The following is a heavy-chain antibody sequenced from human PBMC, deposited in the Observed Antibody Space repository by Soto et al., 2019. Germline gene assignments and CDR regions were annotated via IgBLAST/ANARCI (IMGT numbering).Heavy chain of an antibody. CDR1: GYTFTSYA. CDR3: ASGGVVVDATFDY. V-gene: IGHV1-3*01. CDR2: INAGNGNT. J-gene: IGHJ4*02. D-gene: IGHD2-15*01. Sequence: QVQLVQSGAEVKKPGASVKVSCKGSGYTFTSYAMHWVRQAPGQRLEWMGWINAGNGNTKYSQKFQGRVTITRDTSTSTAYIELSSLRSEDTAVYYYASGGVVVDATFDYWGQGTLDTVSS.